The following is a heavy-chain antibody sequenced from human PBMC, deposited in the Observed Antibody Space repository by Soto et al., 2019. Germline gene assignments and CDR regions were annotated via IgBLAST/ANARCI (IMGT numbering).Heavy chain of an antibody. J-gene: IGHJ3*01. CDR1: GGSFTDYH. V-gene: IGHV4-34*01. CDR3: ARGTWARSAFAF. Sequence: QVQLQQWGAGLLKPSETLSLTCAVYGGSFTDYHWSWIRQPPGKGLEWIGEINHSGNTNYNPSLKSRVTISVDTSKNQFSLKLSSVTAADTAVYDCARGTWARSAFAFGGQGTMVTVSS. D-gene: IGHD1-26*01. CDR2: INHSGNT.